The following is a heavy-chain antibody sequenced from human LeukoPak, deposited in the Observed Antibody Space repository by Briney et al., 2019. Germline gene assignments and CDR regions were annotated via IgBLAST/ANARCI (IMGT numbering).Heavy chain of an antibody. Sequence: HSGGSLRLSCAASGFTFSSYAMSWVRQAPGKGLEWVSAISGSGGSTYYADSVQGRFTISRDNSKNTLYLQMNSLRAEDTAMYYCAKDRGNADKSGYYYGLNWFDPWGQGTLVTVSS. CDR2: ISGSGGST. D-gene: IGHD3-3*01. CDR3: AKDRGNADKSGYYYGLNWFDP. CDR1: GFTFSSYA. V-gene: IGHV3-23*01. J-gene: IGHJ5*02.